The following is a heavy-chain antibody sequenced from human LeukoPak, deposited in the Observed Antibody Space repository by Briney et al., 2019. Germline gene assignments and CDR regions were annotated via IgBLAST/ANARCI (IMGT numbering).Heavy chain of an antibody. Sequence: PSETLSLTCTVSGGSISSGGYYWSWIRQHPGKGLEWIGYIYYSGSTYYNPSLKSRVTISVDTSKNQFSLKLSSVTAADTAVYYCARSTLWFGADYWGQGTLVTVSS. J-gene: IGHJ4*02. V-gene: IGHV4-31*03. CDR2: IYYSGST. CDR1: GGSISSGGYY. D-gene: IGHD3-10*01. CDR3: ARSTLWFGADY.